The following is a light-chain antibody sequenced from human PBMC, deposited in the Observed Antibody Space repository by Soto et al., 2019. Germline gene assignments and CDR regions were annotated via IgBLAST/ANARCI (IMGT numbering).Light chain of an antibody. CDR1: QSISSK. Sequence: EIVMTQSPATQSVSPGEGATLSSRASQSISSKLAWYQQKPGQAPRLLIYGASTRATGVPARFFGSGSGTEFTLTISSLQSEDLAVYYCQHYNDWRWTFGQGTKVEIK. CDR2: GAS. CDR3: QHYNDWRWT. V-gene: IGKV3-15*01. J-gene: IGKJ1*01.